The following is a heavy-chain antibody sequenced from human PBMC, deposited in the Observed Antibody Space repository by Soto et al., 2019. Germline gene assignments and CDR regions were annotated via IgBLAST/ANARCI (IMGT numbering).Heavy chain of an antibody. CDR2: ISAYNGDT. V-gene: IGHV1-18*04. CDR3: ARDPPFSGILRGTPIMDV. J-gene: IGHJ6*02. D-gene: IGHD1-1*01. Sequence: ASVKVSCKASGYSFTTHGISWVRRAPGHGLEWMGWISAYNGDTHYVQRFQGRLTMTTDTSTSTAYMELRSLTSDDTAVYYCARDPPFSGILRGTPIMDVWGQGTTVTVYS. CDR1: GYSFTTHG.